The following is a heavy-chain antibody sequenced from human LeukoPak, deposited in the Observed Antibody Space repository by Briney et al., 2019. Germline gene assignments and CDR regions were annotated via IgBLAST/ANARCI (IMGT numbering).Heavy chain of an antibody. Sequence: ASVKVSCKASGYTFTSYDSNWVRQATGQGLEWMGWMNPNSGNTGYAQKFQGRVTMTRNTSISPAYMELSSLRSEHTALYYCARKLLRFGGHFVTFDYWGQGALVTVSS. CDR1: GYTFTSYD. D-gene: IGHD3-10*01. J-gene: IGHJ4*02. CDR2: MNPNSGNT. CDR3: ARKLLRFGGHFVTFDY. V-gene: IGHV1-8*01.